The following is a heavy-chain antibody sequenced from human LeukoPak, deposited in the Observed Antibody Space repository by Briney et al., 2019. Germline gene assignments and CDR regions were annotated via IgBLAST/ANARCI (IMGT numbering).Heavy chain of an antibody. V-gene: IGHV3-20*04. CDR1: GFTLDDYG. CDR3: ARDDCSGGSCYFDY. D-gene: IGHD2-15*01. Sequence: GGSLRLSWAASGFTLDDYGMSWVRQAPGKGLEWVSGINWNGGSTGYADSVKGRFTISRDNAKNSLYLQMNSLRAEDTALYYCARDDCSGGSCYFDYWGQGTLVTVSP. CDR2: INWNGGST. J-gene: IGHJ4*02.